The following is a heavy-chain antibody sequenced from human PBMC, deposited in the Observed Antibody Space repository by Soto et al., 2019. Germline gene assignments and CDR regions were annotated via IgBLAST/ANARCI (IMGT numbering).Heavy chain of an antibody. CDR2: ICYGGAGQ. D-gene: IGHD6-19*01. J-gene: IGHJ6*02. CDR1: GFSFNDYG. CDR3: ARQEGSGPYVAGYIYEGGAV. V-gene: IGHV3-33*01. Sequence: QVQLVESGGGVVQPGKSLRLSCAASGFSFNDYGIHWVRQVPGKGLEWVAGICYGGAGQFYANSVKGRFTISRDNSKNMTHIQKNGLKVEDTTVYDWARQEGSGPYVAGYIYEGGAVWGQGTPVTVSS.